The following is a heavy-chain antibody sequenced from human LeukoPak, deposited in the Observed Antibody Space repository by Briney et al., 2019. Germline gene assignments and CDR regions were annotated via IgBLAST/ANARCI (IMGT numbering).Heavy chain of an antibody. CDR3: AKLMTTVTTFHY. J-gene: IGHJ4*02. Sequence: SGRSLRLSCAASGFTFSSYAMSWVRQAPGKGLEWVSAISGSGGSTYYADSVKGRFTISRDNSKNTLYLQMNSLRAEDTAVYYCAKLMTTVTTFHYWGQGTLVTVSS. CDR2: ISGSGGST. D-gene: IGHD4-17*01. CDR1: GFTFSSYA. V-gene: IGHV3-23*01.